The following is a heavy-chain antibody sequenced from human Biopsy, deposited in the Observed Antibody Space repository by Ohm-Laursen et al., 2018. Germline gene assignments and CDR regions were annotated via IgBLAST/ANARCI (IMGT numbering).Heavy chain of an antibody. CDR3: ARGRRHCSGTCSRWYFDL. CDR1: GYTFTAFS. D-gene: IGHD2-2*01. V-gene: IGHV1-2*02. Sequence: ASVKVSCKPSGYTFTAFSVHWLRQAPGQGLEWTGWINPKSGDTDYPQNFQGRVSMTRDTSISTAYMDLSRLRSDDTAVYYCARGRRHCSGTCSRWYFDLWGRGTLVTVSS. CDR2: INPKSGDT. J-gene: IGHJ2*01.